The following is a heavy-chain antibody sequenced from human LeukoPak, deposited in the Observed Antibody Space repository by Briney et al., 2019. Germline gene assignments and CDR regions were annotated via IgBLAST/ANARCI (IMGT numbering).Heavy chain of an antibody. D-gene: IGHD6-19*01. V-gene: IGHV1-18*01. Sequence: ASVKVSWKASGYTFTSYGISWVRQAPGQGLEWMGWISAYNGNTNYAQKLQGRVTMTTDTSTSTAYMELRSLRSDDTAVYYCARERHSSGWYYFQHWGQGTLVTVSS. CDR2: ISAYNGNT. CDR1: GYTFTSYG. J-gene: IGHJ1*01. CDR3: ARERHSSGWYYFQH.